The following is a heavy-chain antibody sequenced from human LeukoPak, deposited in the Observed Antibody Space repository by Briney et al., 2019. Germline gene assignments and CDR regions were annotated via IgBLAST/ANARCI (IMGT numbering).Heavy chain of an antibody. J-gene: IGHJ6*02. CDR1: GGTFSSYA. CDR3: ARVYYYGMDV. CDR2: IIPIFGTA. V-gene: IGHV1-69*01. Sequence: SVTVSCTASGGTFSSYAISWVRQAPGQGLEWMGGIIPIFGTANYAQKFQGRVTITADESTSTAYMELSSLRSEDTAVYYCARVYYYGMDVWGQGTTVTVSS.